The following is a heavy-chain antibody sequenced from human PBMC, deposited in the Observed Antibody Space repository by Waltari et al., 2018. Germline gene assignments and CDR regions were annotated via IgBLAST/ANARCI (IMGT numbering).Heavy chain of an antibody. J-gene: IGHJ4*02. CDR2: IYNVGST. CDR1: GFSVSTNH. Sequence: EVQLVETGGGLIQPGGSLRLSCAVSGFSVSTNHVSWVRQAPGKGVESVSTIYNVGSTYFADSVKGRFTISRDNSKNTVYLQMNSLRADDTAVYYCMAYGDYSYWGQGTLVTVSS. CDR3: MAYGDYSY. V-gene: IGHV3-53*02. D-gene: IGHD5-12*01.